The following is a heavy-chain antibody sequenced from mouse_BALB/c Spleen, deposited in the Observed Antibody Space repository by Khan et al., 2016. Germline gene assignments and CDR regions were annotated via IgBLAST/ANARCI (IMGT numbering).Heavy chain of an antibody. Sequence: EVKLEESGGGLVQPGGSMKLSCVASGFTFRNYWMNWVRQSPEKGLEWVAEIRVKSNNYATHYAEHVKGRFNISRDDTKSSVYLKMSKLRAEETGTYFCTREGNWGQGTTLTVSS. CDR3: TREGN. J-gene: IGHJ2*01. CDR2: IRVKSNNYAT. CDR1: GFTFRNYW. V-gene: IGHV6-6*02.